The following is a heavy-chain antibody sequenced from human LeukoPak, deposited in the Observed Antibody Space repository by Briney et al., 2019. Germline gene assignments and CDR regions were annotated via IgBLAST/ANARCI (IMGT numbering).Heavy chain of an antibody. CDR1: GFTFSRST. CDR3: VKGRISEDGLDF. Sequence: GGSLRLACAASGFTFSRSTMTWVRQTPAKGLDWVSSIISSGNTYYADSVKGRITISRDNSKNMLSMQMNRLRDEDPAVYYCVKGRISEDGLDFWGQGTLVTVSS. V-gene: IGHV3-23*01. CDR2: IISSGNT. J-gene: IGHJ4*02. D-gene: IGHD6-13*01.